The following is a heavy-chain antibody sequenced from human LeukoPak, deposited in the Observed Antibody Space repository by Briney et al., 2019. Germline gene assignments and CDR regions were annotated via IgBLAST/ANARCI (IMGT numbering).Heavy chain of an antibody. D-gene: IGHD4-23*01. V-gene: IGHV3-48*03. CDR3: ARFDLTHAFDI. CDR1: GFTFSSYE. J-gene: IGHJ3*02. CDR2: ISGSDGST. Sequence: GGSLRLSCAASGFTFSSYEMNWVRQAPGKGLEWVSRISGSDGSTDYADSVKGRFTISRDNAKNSLYLQMNSLRAEDTAVYYCARFDLTHAFDIWGQGTMVTVSS.